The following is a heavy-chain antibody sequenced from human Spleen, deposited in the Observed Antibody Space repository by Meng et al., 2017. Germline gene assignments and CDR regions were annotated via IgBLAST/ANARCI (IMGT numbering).Heavy chain of an antibody. CDR1: GFSFNSYW. J-gene: IGHJ4*02. Sequence: GESLKISCAASGFSFNSYWMNWVRQAPGKGLEWVANIIDDGSEEYYVDSVKGRFTISRDNAKNSLYLQMNSLTVEDTAVYYCARGGMWSGWYHSDYWGQGTLVTVSS. CDR2: IIDDGSEE. CDR3: ARGGMWSGWYHSDY. V-gene: IGHV3-7*04. D-gene: IGHD6-19*01.